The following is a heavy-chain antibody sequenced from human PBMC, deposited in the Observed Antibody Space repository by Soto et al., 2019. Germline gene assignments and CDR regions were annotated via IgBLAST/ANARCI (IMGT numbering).Heavy chain of an antibody. CDR2: LYYSEST. CDR3: ARAPLISIFFAYGMDV. CDR1: GGSISSGDYY. V-gene: IGHV4-31*03. J-gene: IGHJ6*02. D-gene: IGHD3-3*02. Sequence: QVQLQESGPGLVKPSQTLSLTCTVPGGSISSGDYYWKWIRQHPGKGLEWIGYLYYSESTYYNPSLKGRVTISVDTSRSQFSLKLWSVTAADTAVYYCARAPLISIFFAYGMDVWGQGTTVTVSS.